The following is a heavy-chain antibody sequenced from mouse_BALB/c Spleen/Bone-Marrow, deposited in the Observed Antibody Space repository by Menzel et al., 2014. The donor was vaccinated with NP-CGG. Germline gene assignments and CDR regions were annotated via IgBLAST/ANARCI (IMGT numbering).Heavy chain of an antibody. CDR2: IDPANGNT. J-gene: IGHJ2*01. V-gene: IGHV14-3*02. CDR1: GFNTKDTY. D-gene: IGHD2-4*01. CDR3: ALYYDYDVGY. Sequence: VQLQQSGAELVEPGASVKLSCTASGFNTKDTYMHWVKQRPEQGLEWIGRIDPANGNTKYDPKFQGKATITADTSSNTAYLQLSSLTSEDTAVYYCALYYDYDVGYWGQGTTLTVSS.